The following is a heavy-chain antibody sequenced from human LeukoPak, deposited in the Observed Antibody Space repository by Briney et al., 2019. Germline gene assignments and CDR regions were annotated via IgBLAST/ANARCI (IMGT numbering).Heavy chain of an antibody. J-gene: IGHJ4*02. D-gene: IGHD3-22*01. Sequence: GRSLRLSCAASGFTFSNYGVHWVRQAPGKGLEWVAVISYDGSNKNYVDSVKGRFTISRDNSKNTLYLQMNSLGAEDTAVYYRAKGNSGYYYPYFDYWGPGTLVTVSS. CDR1: GFTFSNYG. CDR2: ISYDGSNK. CDR3: AKGNSGYYYPYFDY. V-gene: IGHV3-30*18.